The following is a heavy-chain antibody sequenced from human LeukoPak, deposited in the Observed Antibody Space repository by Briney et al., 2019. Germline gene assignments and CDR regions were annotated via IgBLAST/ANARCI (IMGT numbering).Heavy chain of an antibody. J-gene: IGHJ4*02. CDR2: INHSGST. D-gene: IGHD1-7*01. Sequence: SETLSLTCAVYGGSLSGYYWSWIRQPPGKGLEWIGEINHSGSTNYNPSLKSPVTISVDMSKNQFSLKLSSVTAADTAVYYCARDSIHRRTTPFDYWGQGTLVTVSS. CDR1: GGSLSGYY. V-gene: IGHV4-34*01. CDR3: ARDSIHRRTTPFDY.